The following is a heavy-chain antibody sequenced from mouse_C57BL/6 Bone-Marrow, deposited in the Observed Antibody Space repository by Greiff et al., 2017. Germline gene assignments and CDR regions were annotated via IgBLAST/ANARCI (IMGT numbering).Heavy chain of an antibody. V-gene: IGHV1-5*01. J-gene: IGHJ2*01. D-gene: IGHD1-1*01. Sequence: VQLQQSGTVLARPGASVKMSCKTSGYTFTSYWMHWVKQRPGQGLEWIGAIYPGNSDTSYNQKFKGKAKLTAVTSASTAYMELSSLTNEDSAVYYCTRALITTVVARDDWGEGTTLTVSS. CDR1: GYTFTSYW. CDR2: IYPGNSDT. CDR3: TRALITTVVARDD.